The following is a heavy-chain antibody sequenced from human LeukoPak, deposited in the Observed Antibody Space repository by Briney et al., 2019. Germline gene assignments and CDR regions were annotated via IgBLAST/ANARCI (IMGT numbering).Heavy chain of an antibody. V-gene: IGHV3-7*01. D-gene: IGHD2-15*01. CDR1: GFTFSEYW. Sequence: GGSERLLCGASGFTFSEYWMTWVRQAPGRGPEWVANIKGDGSKIYYVDSVKGRFTISRDNDKRSLYLQMNNLRVEDTAVYHCARDGSCFYFWGQGVLATVSS. J-gene: IGHJ4*01. CDR2: IKGDGSKI. CDR3: ARDGSCFYF.